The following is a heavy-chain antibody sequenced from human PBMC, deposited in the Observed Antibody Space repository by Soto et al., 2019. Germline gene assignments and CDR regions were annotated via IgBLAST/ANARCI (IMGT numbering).Heavy chain of an antibody. CDR2: ITAGGDGT. V-gene: IGHV3-23*01. J-gene: IGHJ3*02. CDR1: GITFSNYM. CDR3: APHVYCSGRSCQYDAFAI. Sequence: EVQVLESGGGLVQPGGSLRLSCEASGITFSNYMMTWIRQAPGKGLEWVSTITAGGDGTYYADSVKGRFTMSRETSKNTLDLQMNCLRAEDTAVYYCAPHVYCSGRSCQYDAFAIRGQGTMVTVSS. D-gene: IGHD2-15*01.